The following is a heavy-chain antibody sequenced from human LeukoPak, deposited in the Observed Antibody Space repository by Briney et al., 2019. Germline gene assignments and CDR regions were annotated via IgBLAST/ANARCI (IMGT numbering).Heavy chain of an antibody. D-gene: IGHD6-13*01. J-gene: IGHJ4*02. CDR1: GYTFTSYA. Sequence: ASVKVSCKASGYTFTSYAMHWVRQAPGQRLEWMGWINAGNGNTKYSQKFQGRVTITRDTFASTAYMELSSLRSEDTAVYYCARAVMAAAGIRYWGQGTLVTVSS. CDR2: INAGNGNT. V-gene: IGHV1-3*01. CDR3: ARAVMAAAGIRY.